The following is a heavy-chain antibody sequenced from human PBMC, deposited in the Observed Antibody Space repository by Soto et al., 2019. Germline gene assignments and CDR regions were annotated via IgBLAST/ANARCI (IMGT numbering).Heavy chain of an antibody. D-gene: IGHD6-13*01. CDR2: TYYRSKWYN. J-gene: IGHJ6*02. CDR3: AREVKAAARMDPTENYYYGMNV. Sequence: SQTLSLTCAISGDSVSSNSAAWNWIRQSPSRGLEWLGRTYYRSKWYNDYAVSVKSRITINPDTSKNQFSLQLNSVTPEDTAVYYCAREVKAAARMDPTENYYYGMNVWGQGTTVTVSS. V-gene: IGHV6-1*01. CDR1: GDSVSSNSAA.